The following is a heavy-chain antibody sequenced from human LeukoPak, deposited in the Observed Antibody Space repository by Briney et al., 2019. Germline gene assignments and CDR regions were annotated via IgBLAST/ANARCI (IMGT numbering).Heavy chain of an antibody. V-gene: IGHV4-4*07. CDR1: GGSISSYY. Sequence: TSETLSLTGTVSGGSISSYYWSWIRQPAGKGLEWIGRIYTSGSTNYNPSLKSRVTMSVGTSKNQFSLKLSSVTAADMAVYYCARDGPHYFDYWGQGTLVTVSS. CDR2: IYTSGST. CDR3: ARDGPHYFDY. J-gene: IGHJ4*02.